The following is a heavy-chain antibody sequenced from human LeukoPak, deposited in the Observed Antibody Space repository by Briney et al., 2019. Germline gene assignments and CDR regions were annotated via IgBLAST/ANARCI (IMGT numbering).Heavy chain of an antibody. Sequence: GGSLRLSCAASGFTFSSYSMNWVRQAPGKGLEWVSYISSSSSSTIYYADSVKGRFTISRDNAKNSLYLQMNSLRAEDTAVYYCARDAIAAAGTVDYWGQGTLVTVSS. D-gene: IGHD6-13*01. V-gene: IGHV3-48*01. CDR3: ARDAIAAAGTVDY. CDR2: ISSSSSSTI. CDR1: GFTFSSYS. J-gene: IGHJ4*02.